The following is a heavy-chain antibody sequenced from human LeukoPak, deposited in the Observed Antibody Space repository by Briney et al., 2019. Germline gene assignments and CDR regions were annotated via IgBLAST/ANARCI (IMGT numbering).Heavy chain of an antibody. CDR1: GYTFTGYY. J-gene: IGHJ6*03. Sequence: ASVKVSCKTSGYTFTGYYIHWVRQAPGQGLEWMGRMHPNSGDTNYAQKFQGRVTMTRDTSISTAYMELSSLRSDDTAVYFCVRDIDYYDSSGFGGGYYYYYYMDVWGRGTTVTVSS. CDR2: MHPNSGDT. V-gene: IGHV1-2*06. CDR3: VRDIDYYDSSGFGGGYYYYYYMDV. D-gene: IGHD3-22*01.